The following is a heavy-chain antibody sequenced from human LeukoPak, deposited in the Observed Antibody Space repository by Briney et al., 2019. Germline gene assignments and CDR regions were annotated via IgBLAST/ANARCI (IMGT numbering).Heavy chain of an antibody. J-gene: IGHJ4*02. D-gene: IGHD3-3*01. Sequence: SQTLSLTCTVSGGSISSGSYYWSWIRQPAGKGLEWIGRIYTSGSTNYNPSLKSRVTISVDTSKSQFSLKLSSVTAADTAVYYCARSRRSGGKYYDFWSGYPEHYYFDYWGQGTLVTVSS. V-gene: IGHV4-61*02. CDR2: IYTSGST. CDR1: GGSISSGSYY. CDR3: ARSRRSGGKYYDFWSGYPEHYYFDY.